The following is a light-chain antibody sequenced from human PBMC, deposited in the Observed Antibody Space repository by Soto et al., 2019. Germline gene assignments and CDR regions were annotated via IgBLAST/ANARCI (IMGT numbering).Light chain of an antibody. CDR3: QQSYSIPIT. CDR1: QTISFY. V-gene: IGKV1-39*01. CDR2: AAS. Sequence: DIQMTQSPSSLSASVGDRVTISCRASQTISFYLNWYQQKPGKAHKVLIYAASNLQSGVPSRFSDSGSGTEFTLTISSLQPEDFATYYCQQSYSIPITFGQGTRLEIK. J-gene: IGKJ5*01.